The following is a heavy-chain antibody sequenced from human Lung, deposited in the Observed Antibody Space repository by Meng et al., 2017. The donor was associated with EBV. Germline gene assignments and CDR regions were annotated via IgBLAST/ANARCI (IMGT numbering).Heavy chain of an antibody. CDR3: ARDSEAADY. CDR1: GYTFPTYG. CDR2: INTNTGKP. V-gene: IGHV7-4-1*02. D-gene: IGHD6-25*01. J-gene: IGHJ4*02. Sequence: QMQLVQSGSELKKPGASVRISCKASGYTFPTYGMNWVRQAPGQGLEWMGWINTNTGKPTYAQGLTGRFVFSLDTSVSTAYLQISSLKAEDTAVYYCARDSEAADYWGQGTLVTVSS.